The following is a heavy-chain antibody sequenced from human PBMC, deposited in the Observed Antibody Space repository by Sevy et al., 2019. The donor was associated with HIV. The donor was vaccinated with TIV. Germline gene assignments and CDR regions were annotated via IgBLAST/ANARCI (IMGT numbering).Heavy chain of an antibody. CDR1: GGSISSSSYY. CDR2: IYYSGST. Sequence: SETLSLTCTVSGGSISSSSYYWGWIRQPPGKGLEWIGSIYYSGSTYYNPSLKSRVTISVDTSKNQFSLKLSSVTAADTAVYYCVRHSQQQLVRFDYWGQGTLARLL. D-gene: IGHD6-13*01. J-gene: IGHJ4*02. V-gene: IGHV4-39*01. CDR3: VRHSQQQLVRFDY.